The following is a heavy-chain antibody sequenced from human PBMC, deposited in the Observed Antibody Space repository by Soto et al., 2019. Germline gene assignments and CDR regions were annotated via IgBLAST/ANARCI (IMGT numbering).Heavy chain of an antibody. CDR3: ARPRSETITMVRGVLGGWFDP. CDR2: IYYSGST. Sequence: SETLSLTCTVSGGSISSSSYYWGWIRQPPGKGLEWIGGIYYSGSTYYNPSLKSRVTISVDTSKNQFSLKLSSVTAADTAVYYCARPRSETITMVRGVLGGWFDPWGQGTLVTVSS. CDR1: GGSISSSSYY. D-gene: IGHD3-10*01. V-gene: IGHV4-39*01. J-gene: IGHJ5*02.